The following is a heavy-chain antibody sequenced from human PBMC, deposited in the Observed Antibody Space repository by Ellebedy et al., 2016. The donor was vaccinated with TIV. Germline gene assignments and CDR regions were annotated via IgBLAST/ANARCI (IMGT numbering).Heavy chain of an antibody. Sequence: GGSLRLXXAGSGFDLRTSAMSWVRQAPGKGLEWVSGINSGEIATFYADSVKGRFTISRDNSKNTVYLQMNSLRAEDTAVYFCAKDLVAGRGWTFDYWGQGTRVTVSS. D-gene: IGHD3/OR15-3a*01. CDR2: INSGEIAT. CDR1: GFDLRTSA. J-gene: IGHJ4*02. CDR3: AKDLVAGRGWTFDY. V-gene: IGHV3-23*03.